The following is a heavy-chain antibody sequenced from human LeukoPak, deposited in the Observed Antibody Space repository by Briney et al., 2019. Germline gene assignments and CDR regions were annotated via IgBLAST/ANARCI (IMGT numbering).Heavy chain of an antibody. CDR2: IYYSGST. D-gene: IGHD5-24*01. Sequence: SETLSLTCTVSGGSISSGGYYWSWIRQPPGKGLEWIGYIYYSGSTNYNPSLKSRVTISVDTSKNQFSLKLSSVTAADTAVYYCARLRRDGYNYDDYWGQGTLVTVSS. CDR1: GGSISSGGYY. V-gene: IGHV4-61*08. J-gene: IGHJ4*02. CDR3: ARLRRDGYNYDDY.